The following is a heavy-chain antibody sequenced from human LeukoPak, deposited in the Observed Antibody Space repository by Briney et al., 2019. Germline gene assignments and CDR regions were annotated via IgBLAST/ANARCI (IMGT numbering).Heavy chain of an antibody. CDR3: ATSALYYDFWSGYRTGFDY. J-gene: IGHJ4*02. V-gene: IGHV3-23*01. Sequence: GGSLRLSCAASGFTFSRYAMRWVPQPPGKGLEYVSAISGSCGSTYYADSVKGRFTISRDNSKNTLYLQMNSLRAEDTAVYYCATSALYYDFWSGYRTGFDYWGQGTLVTVSS. D-gene: IGHD3-3*01. CDR2: ISGSCGST. CDR1: GFTFSRYA.